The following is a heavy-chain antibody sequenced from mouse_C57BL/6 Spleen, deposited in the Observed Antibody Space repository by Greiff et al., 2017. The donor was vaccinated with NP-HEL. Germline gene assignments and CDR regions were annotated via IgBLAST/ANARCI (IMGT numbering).Heavy chain of an antibody. CDR3: AREAYYYGSSYGAD. CDR2: INPSIGGT. Sequence: QVQLQPPGTELVKPGASVKLSCKASGYTFTSYWMHWLQQRPGQGLVWIGNINPSIGGTNYNEKFKSKATLTVDNSSSTAYMQISSLTSEDSAVYSCAREAYYYGSSYGADWGKVTLVTVSA. CDR1: GYTFTSYW. D-gene: IGHD1-1*01. V-gene: IGHV1-53*01. J-gene: IGHJ3*01.